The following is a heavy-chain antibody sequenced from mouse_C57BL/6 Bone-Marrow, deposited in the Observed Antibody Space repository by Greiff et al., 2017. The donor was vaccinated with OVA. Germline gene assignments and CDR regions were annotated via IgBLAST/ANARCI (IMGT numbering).Heavy chain of an antibody. J-gene: IGHJ3*01. CDR3: TPGSTWFAY. V-gene: IGHV14-4*01. CDR1: GFNIKDDY. CDR2: IDPENGDT. Sequence: EVMLVESGAELVRPGASVKLSCTASGFNIKDDYMHWVKQRPEQGLEWIGWIDPENGDTEYASKFQGKATITADTSSNTAYLQLSSLTSEDTAVYYCTPGSTWFAYWGQGTLVTVSA. D-gene: IGHD1-1*01.